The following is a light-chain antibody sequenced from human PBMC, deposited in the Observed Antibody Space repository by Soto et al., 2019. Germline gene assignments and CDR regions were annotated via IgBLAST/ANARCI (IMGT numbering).Light chain of an antibody. CDR2: DVS. CDR3: SSYTSSSTHV. Sequence: QSVLTQPASVSGSRGQSITISCTGTSSDVGAYNFVSWYQQHPGKLPKLMIFDVSRRPSGVSDRFSGSKSGNTASLTISGLQVEDEGDYYCSSYTSSSTHVFGSGTKLTVL. CDR1: SSDVGAYNF. V-gene: IGLV2-14*03. J-gene: IGLJ1*01.